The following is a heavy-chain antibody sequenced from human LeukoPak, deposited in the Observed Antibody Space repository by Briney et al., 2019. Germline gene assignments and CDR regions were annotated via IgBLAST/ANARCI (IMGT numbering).Heavy chain of an antibody. CDR1: GFTFSSYA. CDR3: ARNPHFGALDF. J-gene: IGHJ4*02. V-gene: IGHV3-7*01. Sequence: SGGSLRLSCAASGFTFSSYAMSWVRQAPGKGLEWVANINQDGSDKYYVDSVRGRFTISRDNAENSLYLQMNSQRAEDTAVYYCARNPHFGALDFWGQGTLVTVSS. D-gene: IGHD3-10*01. CDR2: INQDGSDK.